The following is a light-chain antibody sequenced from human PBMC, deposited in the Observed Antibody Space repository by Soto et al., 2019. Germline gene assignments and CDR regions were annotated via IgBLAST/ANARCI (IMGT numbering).Light chain of an antibody. Sequence: DIQMTQSPSSLSASVGDRVTINCRASQSISTHLTWYQQKPGRALQVLIYPATTLESGVPSRFSGSGSGTEFTLTISSLQADDLATYYCEQSYGDPWTFGQGTKVEI. CDR3: EQSYGDPWT. CDR1: QSISTH. V-gene: IGKV1-39*01. CDR2: PAT. J-gene: IGKJ1*01.